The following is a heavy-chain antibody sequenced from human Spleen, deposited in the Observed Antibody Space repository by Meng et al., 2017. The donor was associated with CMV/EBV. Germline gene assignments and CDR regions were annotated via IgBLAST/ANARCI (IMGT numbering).Heavy chain of an antibody. D-gene: IGHD6-19*01. CDR3: ARVPLTQYSSGCFDY. CDR2: VFYSGST. V-gene: IGHV4-39*07. CDR1: GGSISSNSHY. Sequence: WGSLRLSCTVSGGSISSNSHYWGWIRQPPGKGLEWIGIVFYSGSTYYNPSLKSRVTISVDTSKNQFSLKLSSVTAADTAVYYCARVPLTQYSSGCFDYWGQGTLVTVSS. J-gene: IGHJ4*02.